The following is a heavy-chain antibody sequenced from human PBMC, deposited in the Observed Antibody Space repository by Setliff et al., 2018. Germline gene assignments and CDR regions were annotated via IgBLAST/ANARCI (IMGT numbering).Heavy chain of an antibody. D-gene: IGHD2-15*01. V-gene: IGHV4-34*01. CDR3: ARKKTVYWYYGMDV. CDR1: GGSFSGNY. Sequence: SETLSLTCAVYGGSFSGNYWSWIRQPPGKGLEWIGEINHSGSTNHNPSLKSRVTISVDTSKNQFSLKLSSVTAADTAVYYCARKKTVYWYYGMDVWGQGTTVTVS. J-gene: IGHJ6*02. CDR2: INHSGST.